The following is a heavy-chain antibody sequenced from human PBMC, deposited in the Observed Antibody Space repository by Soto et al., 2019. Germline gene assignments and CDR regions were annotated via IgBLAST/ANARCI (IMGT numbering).Heavy chain of an antibody. CDR2: MNPNSGNT. CDR1: GYTFTSYD. Sequence: APVKVSCKASGYTFTSYDINWVRQATGQGLEWMGWMNPNSGNTGYAQKFQGRVTMTRNTSISTAYMELSSLRSEDTAVYYCARGGIAAAGTGYYYYGMDVWGQGTTVTVSS. V-gene: IGHV1-8*01. CDR3: ARGGIAAAGTGYYYYGMDV. D-gene: IGHD6-13*01. J-gene: IGHJ6*02.